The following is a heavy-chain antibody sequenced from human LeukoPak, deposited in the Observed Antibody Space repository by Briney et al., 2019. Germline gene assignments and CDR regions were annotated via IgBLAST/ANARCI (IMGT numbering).Heavy chain of an antibody. CDR2: IYHSGST. CDR3: ARYYYGSGTVQLPAFDI. J-gene: IGHJ3*02. CDR1: GGSISSGGYY. V-gene: IGHV4-30-2*01. Sequence: SETLSLTCTVSGGSISSGGYYWSWIRQPPGKGLEWIGYIYHSGSTYYNPSLKSRVTISVDRSKNQFSLKLSSVTAADTAVYYCARYYYGSGTVQLPAFDIWGQGTMVTVSS. D-gene: IGHD3-10*01.